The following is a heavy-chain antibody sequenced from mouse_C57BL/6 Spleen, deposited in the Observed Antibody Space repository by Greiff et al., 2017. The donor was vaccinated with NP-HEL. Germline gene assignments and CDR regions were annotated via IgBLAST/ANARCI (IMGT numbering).Heavy chain of an antibody. CDR3: ASEVYDGYSHDY. CDR2: IYPGDGDT. D-gene: IGHD2-3*01. J-gene: IGHJ2*01. V-gene: IGHV1-82*01. Sequence: QVQLKESGPELVKPGASVKISCKASGYAFSSSWMNWVKQRPGKGLEWIGRIYPGDGDTNYNGKFKGKATLTADKSSSTAYMQLSSLTSEDSAVYFCASEVYDGYSHDYWGQGTTLTVSS. CDR1: GYAFSSSW.